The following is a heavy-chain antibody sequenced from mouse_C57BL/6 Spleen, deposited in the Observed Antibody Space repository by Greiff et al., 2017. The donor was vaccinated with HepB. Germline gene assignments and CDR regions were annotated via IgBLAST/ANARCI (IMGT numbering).Heavy chain of an antibody. CDR3: ARWAYGSSYGYYAMDY. D-gene: IGHD1-1*01. Sequence: QVQLKQPGAELVKPGASVKLSCKASGYTFTSYWMQWVKQRPGQGLEWIGEIDPSDSYTNYNQKFKGKATLTVDTSSSTAYMQLSSLTSEDSAVYYCARWAYGSSYGYYAMDYWGQGTSVTVSS. V-gene: IGHV1-50*01. CDR2: IDPSDSYT. CDR1: GYTFTSYW. J-gene: IGHJ4*01.